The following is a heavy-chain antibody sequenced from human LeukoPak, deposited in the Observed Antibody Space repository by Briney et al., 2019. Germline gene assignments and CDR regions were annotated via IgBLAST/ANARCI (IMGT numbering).Heavy chain of an antibody. CDR3: AKTTYASNSTGWYNHFDY. J-gene: IGHJ4*02. D-gene: IGHD6-19*01. CDR1: GFTFSDYY. Sequence: GGSLRLSCAASGFTFSDYYMSWIRQAPGKGLEWVSTISSSGYSTYYADSVKGRFTISRDNSKNTLYLQLNSLRAEDTTVYYCAKTTYASNSTGWYNHFDYWGQGTAVTVSS. V-gene: IGHV3-23*01. CDR2: ISSSGYST.